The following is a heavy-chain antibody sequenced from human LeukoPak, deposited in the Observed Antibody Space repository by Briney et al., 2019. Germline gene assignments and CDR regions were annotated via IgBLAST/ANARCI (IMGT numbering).Heavy chain of an antibody. D-gene: IGHD3-22*01. V-gene: IGHV3-23*01. CDR3: ARGSYYDSSGYLFDY. CDR1: GFTFSSYG. J-gene: IGHJ4*02. CDR2: ISGSGGST. Sequence: GGSLRLSCAASGFTFSSYGMSWVRQAPGKGLEWVSAISGSGGSTYYADSVKGRFTISRDNSKNTLYLQMNSLRAEDTAVYYCARGSYYDSSGYLFDYWGQGTLVTVSS.